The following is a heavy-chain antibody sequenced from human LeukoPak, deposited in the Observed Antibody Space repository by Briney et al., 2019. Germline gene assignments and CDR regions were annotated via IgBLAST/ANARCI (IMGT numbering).Heavy chain of an antibody. Sequence: GASVKVSCKASGGTFSGYAISWVRQAPGQGLEWMGGIIPIFGTANYAQKFQGRVTTTADKSTSTAYMELRSLRSDDTAVYYCARVAAAGTLYYYYYMDVWGKGTTVTVSS. CDR2: IIPIFGTA. CDR1: GGTFSGYA. D-gene: IGHD6-13*01. V-gene: IGHV1-69*06. J-gene: IGHJ6*03. CDR3: ARVAAAGTLYYYYYMDV.